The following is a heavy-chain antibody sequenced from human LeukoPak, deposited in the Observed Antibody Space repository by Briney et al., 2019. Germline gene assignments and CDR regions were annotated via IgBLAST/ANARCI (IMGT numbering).Heavy chain of an antibody. CDR3: AASLAVAGIFGYYYGMDV. J-gene: IGHJ6*02. CDR2: IYYSGST. D-gene: IGHD6-19*01. V-gene: IGHV4-59*08. Sequence: SETLSLTCTVSGGSISSYYWSWIRQPPGKGLEWIGYIYYSGSTNYNPSLKSRVTISVDTSKNQFSLKLSSVTAADTAVYYCAASLAVAGIFGYYYGMDVWGQGTTVTVSS. CDR1: GGSISSYY.